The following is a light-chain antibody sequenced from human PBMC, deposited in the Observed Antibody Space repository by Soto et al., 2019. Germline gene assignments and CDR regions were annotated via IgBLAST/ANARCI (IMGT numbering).Light chain of an antibody. Sequence: DIHVTQTTSSLSTSVGNRVTITCRASQGISNYLAWYQQKPGKVPKLLIYAASTLQSGVPSRFSGSGSGTDFTLTISSLQPEDVATYYCQKYNSAPWTFGQGTKVDIK. CDR2: AAS. J-gene: IGKJ1*01. V-gene: IGKV1-27*01. CDR3: QKYNSAPWT. CDR1: QGISNY.